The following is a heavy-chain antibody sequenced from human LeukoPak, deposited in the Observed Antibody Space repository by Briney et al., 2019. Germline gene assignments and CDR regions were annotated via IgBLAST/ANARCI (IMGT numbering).Heavy chain of an antibody. CDR2: IGTAGDT. V-gene: IGHV3-13*01. CDR1: GFTFSSYD. CDR3: ARRGYGDYLDY. Sequence: GGSLRLSCAASGFTFSSYDMHWVRQATGKGLEWVSAIGTAGDTYYPGSVKGRFTISRENAKNFLYLQMNSLRAGDTAVYYCARRGYGDYLDYWGQGTLVTVSS. J-gene: IGHJ4*02. D-gene: IGHD4-17*01.